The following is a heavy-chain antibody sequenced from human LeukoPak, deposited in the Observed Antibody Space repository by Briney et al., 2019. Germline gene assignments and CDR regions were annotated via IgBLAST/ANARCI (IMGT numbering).Heavy chain of an antibody. CDR3: ARAKATVVTELDP. V-gene: IGHV4-34*01. CDR2: INHSGST. Sequence: SETLSLTCAVYGGSFSGYYWSWIRQPPGKGLEWIGEINHSGSTNYNPSLKSRVTISVDTSKNQFSLKLSSVTAADTAVYYCARAKATVVTELDPWGQGTLVTVSS. CDR1: GGSFSGYY. J-gene: IGHJ5*02. D-gene: IGHD4-23*01.